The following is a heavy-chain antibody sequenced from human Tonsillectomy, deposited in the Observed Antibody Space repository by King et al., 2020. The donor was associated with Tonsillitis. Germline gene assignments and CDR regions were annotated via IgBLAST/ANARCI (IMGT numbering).Heavy chain of an antibody. J-gene: IGHJ4*02. CDR1: GFTFSSYA. CDR3: EKVAGQWLVRGGYFDY. D-gene: IGHD6-19*01. Sequence: VQLVESGGGLVQPGGSLRLSCAASGFTFSSYAMSWVRQAPGKGLEWVSAISGSGGSTYYADSVKGRFTISRDNSKNTLYLQMNSLRAEDTAVYYCEKVAGQWLVRGGYFDYWGQGTLVTVSS. CDR2: ISGSGGST. V-gene: IGHV3-23*04.